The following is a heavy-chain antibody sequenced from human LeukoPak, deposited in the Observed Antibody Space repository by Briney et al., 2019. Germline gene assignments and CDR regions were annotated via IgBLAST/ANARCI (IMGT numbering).Heavy chain of an antibody. CDR1: GFTFSSYS. D-gene: IGHD5-12*01. V-gene: IGHV3-21*01. Sequence: GGSLRLSCAASGFTFSSYSMNWVRQAPGKGLEWVSSISSSSSYIYYADSVKGRFTISRDNAKNSLYLQMNSLRAEDTAVYYCATGRYSGYLFDYWGQGTLVTVSS. CDR2: ISSSSSYI. J-gene: IGHJ4*02. CDR3: ATGRYSGYLFDY.